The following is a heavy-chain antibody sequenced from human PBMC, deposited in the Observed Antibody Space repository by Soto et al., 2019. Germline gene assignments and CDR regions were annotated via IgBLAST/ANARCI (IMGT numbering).Heavy chain of an antibody. CDR3: ARGRTTTVTTLAYFDY. CDR1: GGSISRYY. J-gene: IGHJ4*02. CDR2: IYYSGST. D-gene: IGHD4-17*01. Sequence: SETLSLTCTVSGGSISRYYWSWIRQPPGKGLEWIGYIYYSGSTNYNPSLKSRVTISVDTSKNQFSLKLSSVTAADTAVYYCARGRTTTVTTLAYFDYWGQGTLVTVSS. V-gene: IGHV4-59*01.